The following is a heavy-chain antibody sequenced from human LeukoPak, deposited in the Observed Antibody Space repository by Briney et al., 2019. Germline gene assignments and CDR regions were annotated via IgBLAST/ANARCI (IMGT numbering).Heavy chain of an antibody. CDR3: ARAYGDYRYYYYYMDV. Sequence: GGSLRLSCTVSGFTVSSNSMSWVRQAPGKGLEWVSFIYSAGSTHYSDSVKGRFTISIDNSKNTLYLQMNSLRAEDTAVYYCARAYGDYRYYYYYMDVWGKGTTVTVSS. CDR2: IYSAGST. V-gene: IGHV3-53*01. D-gene: IGHD4-17*01. J-gene: IGHJ6*03. CDR1: GFTVSSNS.